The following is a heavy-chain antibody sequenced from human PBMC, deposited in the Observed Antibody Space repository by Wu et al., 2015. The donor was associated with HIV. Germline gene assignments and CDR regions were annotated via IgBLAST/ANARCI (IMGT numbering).Heavy chain of an antibody. CDR1: GGTFSSYA. V-gene: IGHV1-18*01. Sequence: QVQLVQSGAEVKKPGSSVKVSCKASGGTFSSYAISWVRQAPGQGLEWMGWISPYNGKTNYAQKFQGRVIMTTDRPTSTAYMEVRSLRSDDTAMYYCARDRMMSFRKAYGGIFDYWGQGTLVTVSS. D-gene: IGHD4-23*01. CDR3: ARDRMMSFRKAYGGIFDY. J-gene: IGHJ4*02. CDR2: ISPYNGKT.